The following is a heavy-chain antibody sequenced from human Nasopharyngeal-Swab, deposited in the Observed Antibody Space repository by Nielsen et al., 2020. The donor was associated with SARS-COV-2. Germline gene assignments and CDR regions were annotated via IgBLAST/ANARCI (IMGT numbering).Heavy chain of an antibody. J-gene: IGHJ3*02. CDR1: GGTFSRYA. D-gene: IGHD3-3*01. CDR2: IIPILGIA. CDR3: AREILRFLEWLLPDAFDI. V-gene: IGHV1-69*10. Sequence: SVKVSCKASGGTFSRYAISWVRQAPAQGLEWMGGIIPILGIANYAQKFQGRVTITADKSTSTAYMELSSLRSEDTAVYYCAREILRFLEWLLPDAFDIWGQGTMVTVSS.